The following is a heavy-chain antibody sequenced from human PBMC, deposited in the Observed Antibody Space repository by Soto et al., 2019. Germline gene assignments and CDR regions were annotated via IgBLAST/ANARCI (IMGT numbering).Heavy chain of an antibody. D-gene: IGHD3-10*01. CDR3: ARSGSMPHYYYGMDV. V-gene: IGHV1-18*01. CDR1: GYTFARYG. CDR2: ISGHNGDT. J-gene: IGHJ6*01. Sequence: ASVKVSCKASGYTFARYGIDWVRQAPGQGLEWMGWISGHNGDTKYVQKFQGRVSMTTDTSTSTASMELRSLRSDDTAVYYCARSGSMPHYYYGMDVWGQGTTVTVSS.